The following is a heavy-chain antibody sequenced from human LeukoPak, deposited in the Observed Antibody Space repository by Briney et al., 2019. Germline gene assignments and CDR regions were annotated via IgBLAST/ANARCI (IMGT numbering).Heavy chain of an antibody. J-gene: IGHJ4*02. Sequence: SETLSLTFAVYGGSFSGYYWSWIRQPPGKGLEWIGEINHSGSTNYNPSLKSRVTISVDTSTNQFSLKLNSVTAADTAVYYCASDRCSGCGYFDHWGQGTLVTVSS. D-gene: IGHD2-15*01. V-gene: IGHV4-34*01. CDR1: GGSFSGYY. CDR2: INHSGST. CDR3: ASDRCSGCGYFDH.